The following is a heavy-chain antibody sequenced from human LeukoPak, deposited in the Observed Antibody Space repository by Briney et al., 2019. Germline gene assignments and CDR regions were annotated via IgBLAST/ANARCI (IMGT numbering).Heavy chain of an antibody. CDR1: GGSISSYY. V-gene: IGHV4-59*08. CDR2: IYYSGST. D-gene: IGHD3-9*01. J-gene: IGHJ4*02. Sequence: SETLSLTCTVSGGSISSYYWSWIRQPPGKGLEWIGYIYYSGSTNYNPSPKSRVTISVDSSKNQFSLKLSSVTAADTAVYYCARLGIEILTGYYRRFDYWGQGTLVTVSS. CDR3: ARLGIEILTGYYRRFDY.